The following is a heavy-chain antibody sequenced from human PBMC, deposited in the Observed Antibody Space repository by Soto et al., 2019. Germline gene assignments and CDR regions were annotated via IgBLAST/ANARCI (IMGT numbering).Heavy chain of an antibody. J-gene: IGHJ4*02. V-gene: IGHV1-2*02. Sequence: ASVKVSCKASGYTFIYYYIHWLRQAPGQGLEWMGWVIPDSGGTNYAQKFQGRVTMTRDTSISTVYMELSRLRSDDTAVYYCARGPNTGGYDYWGQGTLVTVSS. CDR2: VIPDSGGT. D-gene: IGHD1-1*01. CDR3: ARGPNTGGYDY. CDR1: GYTFIYYY.